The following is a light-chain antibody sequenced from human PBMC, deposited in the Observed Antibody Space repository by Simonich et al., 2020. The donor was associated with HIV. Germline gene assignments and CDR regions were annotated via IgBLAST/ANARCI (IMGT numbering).Light chain of an antibody. CDR2: KAS. J-gene: IGKJ1*01. Sequence: DIQMTQSPSTLSASVGDRVTNTCRASQNIFSWLAWYQQKPGKAPKLLIYKASTLQSGVPSTFSGSGSGTEFTLTISSLQPDDFATYYCQQYNSYSPTFGQGTKVEIK. CDR3: QQYNSYSPT. V-gene: IGKV1-5*03. CDR1: QNIFSW.